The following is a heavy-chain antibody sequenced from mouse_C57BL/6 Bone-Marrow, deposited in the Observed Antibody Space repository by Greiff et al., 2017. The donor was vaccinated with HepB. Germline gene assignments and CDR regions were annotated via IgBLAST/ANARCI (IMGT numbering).Heavy chain of an antibody. V-gene: IGHV1-81*01. CDR2: IHPRSGNT. D-gene: IGHD1-1*01. Sequence: VQLQQSGAELARPGASVKLSCKASGYTFTSYGISWVKQRTGQGLEWIGEIHPRSGNTYYNEKFKGKATLTADKSSSTAYMELRSLTSDASAVYFCAGSYYDGSLYYFDYWGQGTTLTVSS. CDR3: AGSYYDGSLYYFDY. J-gene: IGHJ2*01. CDR1: GYTFTSYG.